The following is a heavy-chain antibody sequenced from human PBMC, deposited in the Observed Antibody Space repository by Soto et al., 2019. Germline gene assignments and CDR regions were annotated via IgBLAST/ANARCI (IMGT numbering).Heavy chain of an antibody. CDR3: ARAAFRSGYYGYYYGMDV. Sequence: QVRLVQSGAEVKKPGSSVKVSCKASGGTFSTHAISWVRQAPGQVLEWLGGIIPTLGTPKYAQKFQGRVTVTADEYTNTGYMELSRLTSEDTAVYYCARAAFRSGYYGYYYGMDVWGQGTAVNV. CDR2: IIPTLGTP. CDR1: GGTFSTHA. D-gene: IGHD3-3*01. V-gene: IGHV1-69*01. J-gene: IGHJ6*02.